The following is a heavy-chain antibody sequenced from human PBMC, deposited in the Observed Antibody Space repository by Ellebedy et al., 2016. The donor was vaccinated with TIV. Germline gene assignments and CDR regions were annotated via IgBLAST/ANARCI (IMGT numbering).Heavy chain of an antibody. Sequence: MPSETLSLTCTVSGGSISSYYWSWIRQPAGKGLEWIGRIYTSGSTNYNPSLKSRVTMSVDTSKNQFSLKLSSVTAADTAVYYCARDRGTMVRGVIITDWFDPWGQGTLVTVSS. J-gene: IGHJ5*02. D-gene: IGHD3-10*01. CDR2: IYTSGST. V-gene: IGHV4-4*07. CDR3: ARDRGTMVRGVIITDWFDP. CDR1: GGSISSYY.